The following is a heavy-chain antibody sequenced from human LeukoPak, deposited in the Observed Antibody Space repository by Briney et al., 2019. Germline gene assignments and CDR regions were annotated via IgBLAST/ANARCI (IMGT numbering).Heavy chain of an antibody. CDR1: GGSFSGYY. V-gene: IGHV4-34*01. Sequence: PSETLSLTCAVYGGSFSGYYWSWIRQPPGKGLEWIGEINHSGSTNYNPSLKSRVTISVDTSKNQFSLKLSSVAAADTAVYYCARGAYYYGSGSYNWRYYYYYMDVWGKGTTVTVSS. CDR3: ARGAYYYGSGSYNWRYYYYYMDV. J-gene: IGHJ6*03. D-gene: IGHD3-10*01. CDR2: INHSGST.